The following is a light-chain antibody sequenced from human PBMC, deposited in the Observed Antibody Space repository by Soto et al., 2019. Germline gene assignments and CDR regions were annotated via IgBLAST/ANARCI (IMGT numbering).Light chain of an antibody. CDR2: GAS. CDR1: QIVSSN. V-gene: IGKV3-15*01. J-gene: IGKJ3*01. Sequence: DIVITQSPCTLSVSQLGRATRSFIASQIVSSNLAWYQQKPGQAPRLLIYGASTRATGIPARFSGSGSGTEFTLTISSLQSEDFAVYYCQQYNNWPLNCGPGHKGDIK. CDR3: QQYNNWPLN.